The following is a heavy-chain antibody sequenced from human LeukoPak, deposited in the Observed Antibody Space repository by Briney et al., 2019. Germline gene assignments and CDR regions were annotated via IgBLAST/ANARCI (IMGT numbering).Heavy chain of an antibody. CDR2: IIPIFGTA. J-gene: IGHJ5*02. D-gene: IGHD2-2*01. CDR1: GGTFSSYA. V-gene: IGHV1-69*13. Sequence: SVKVSCKSSGGTFSSYAISWVRQAPGQGLEWMGGIIPIFGTANYAQKFQGRVTITADESTSTAYMELSSLRSEDTAVYYWAREKIVVVPAAMVGWFDPWGQGTLVTVSS. CDR3: AREKIVVVPAAMVGWFDP.